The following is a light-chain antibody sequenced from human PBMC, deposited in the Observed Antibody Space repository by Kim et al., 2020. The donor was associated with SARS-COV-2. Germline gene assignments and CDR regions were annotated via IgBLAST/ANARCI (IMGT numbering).Light chain of an antibody. Sequence: GDRVTSTWQASEDVSDYFNWYHQKPGEAPKVLIRDADNLESGVPSRFSRGGYGTEFSLTISSVQPEDMGTYYCQQYDAPPFTFGQGTRLEIK. CDR3: QQYDAPPFT. V-gene: IGKV1-33*01. CDR1: EDVSDY. CDR2: DAD. J-gene: IGKJ5*01.